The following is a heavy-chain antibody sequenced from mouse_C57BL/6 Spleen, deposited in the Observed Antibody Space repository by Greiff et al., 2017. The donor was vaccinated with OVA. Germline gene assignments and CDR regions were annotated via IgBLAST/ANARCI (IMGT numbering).Heavy chain of an antibody. Sequence: EVKLVESGGGLVQPGGSLSLSCAASGFTFPDYYMSWVRQPPGKALEWLGFIRNKANGYTTEYSASVKGRFTISRDNSQSILYLQMNALRAEDSATYYCARYYYGSSFDYWGQGTTLTVSS. CDR2: IRNKANGYTT. V-gene: IGHV7-3*01. CDR3: ARYYYGSSFDY. D-gene: IGHD1-1*01. J-gene: IGHJ2*01. CDR1: GFTFPDYY.